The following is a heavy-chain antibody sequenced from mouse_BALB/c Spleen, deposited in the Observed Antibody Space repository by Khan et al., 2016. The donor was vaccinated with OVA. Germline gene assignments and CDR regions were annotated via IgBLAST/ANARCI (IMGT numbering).Heavy chain of an antibody. D-gene: IGHD1-2*01. V-gene: IGHV3-2*02. J-gene: IGHJ2*01. Sequence: EVQLQESGPGLVKPSQSLSLTCTVTGYSITSGYGWNWIRQFPGNKLEWMGYISYRGSTNYNPSLKSRISITRDTSKNQFFLQLNSVTTENTATYYCARTARIKYWGQGTTLTVSS. CDR3: ARTARIKY. CDR2: ISYRGST. CDR1: GYSITSGYG.